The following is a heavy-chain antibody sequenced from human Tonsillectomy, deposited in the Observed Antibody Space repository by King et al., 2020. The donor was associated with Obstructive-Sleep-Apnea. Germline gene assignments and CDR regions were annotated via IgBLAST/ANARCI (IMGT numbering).Heavy chain of an antibody. J-gene: IGHJ5*02. V-gene: IGHV4-59*01. CDR2: MDYSGST. D-gene: IGHD3-9*01. Sequence: QLQESGPGLVKPSETLSLTCTVSGGSISSYHWSWIRQPPGKGLEWIGYMDYSGSTNYNPSLKSRVTISVDTSKNQFSLNLSSVTAADTAVYYCARVGVDYDLFSGHNRHRDWFGPWGQGTLVTVSS. CDR1: GGSISSYH. CDR3: ARVGVDYDLFSGHNRHRDWFGP.